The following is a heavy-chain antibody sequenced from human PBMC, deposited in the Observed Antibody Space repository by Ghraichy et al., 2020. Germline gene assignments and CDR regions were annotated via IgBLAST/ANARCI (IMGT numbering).Heavy chain of an antibody. CDR1: GGSIFSSNW. V-gene: IGHV4-4*02. CDR3: ARAPYSSSGFDP. CDR2: IYHRGTT. J-gene: IGHJ5*02. Sequence: SETLSLTCAVSGGSIFSSNWWSWVRQPPGKGLEWIGEIYHRGTTNYNPSLKSRVTISVDKSKNQFSLKLSSVSAADTAVYYCARAPYSSSGFDPWGQGTLVTVSS. D-gene: IGHD6-19*01.